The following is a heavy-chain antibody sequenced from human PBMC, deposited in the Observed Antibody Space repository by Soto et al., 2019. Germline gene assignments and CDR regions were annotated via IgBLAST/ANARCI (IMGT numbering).Heavy chain of an antibody. D-gene: IGHD2-15*01. V-gene: IGHV1-69*01. J-gene: IGHJ4*02. Sequence: QVQLVQSGAEVKKPGSSVKVSCKASGGTFSSYAISWVRQAPGQGLEWMGGIIPIFGTANYAQIFQGRITITADESTGTAYMALSSLRSEDTAVYYCATSRGAVIAATPGYWGQGTLVTVSS. CDR2: IIPIFGTA. CDR1: GGTFSSYA. CDR3: ATSRGAVIAATPGY.